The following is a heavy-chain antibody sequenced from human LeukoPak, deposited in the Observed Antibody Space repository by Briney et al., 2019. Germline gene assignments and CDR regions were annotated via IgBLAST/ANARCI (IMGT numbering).Heavy chain of an antibody. CDR1: GDSVSSPNSY. D-gene: IGHD5-24*01. CDR3: ARGLQEMATLKGFDS. J-gene: IGHJ4*02. V-gene: IGHV4-61*02. CDR2: IYSKGAT. Sequence: SETLSLTCTVSGDSVSSPNSYWTWIRQPAGKGLEWIGRIYSKGATNYNPSLKSRITISLDTSKNQLSLRLISVTAADTAVYYCARGLQEMATLKGFDSWGQGTLVTVSS.